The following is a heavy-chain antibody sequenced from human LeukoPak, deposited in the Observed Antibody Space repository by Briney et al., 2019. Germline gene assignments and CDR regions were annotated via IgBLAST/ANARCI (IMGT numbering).Heavy chain of an antibody. CDR1: GGSFSGYY. CDR3: ARERPTYYDSPSGGWFDP. V-gene: IGHV4-34*01. D-gene: IGHD3-3*01. J-gene: IGHJ5*02. CDR2: INHSGST. Sequence: SETLSLTCAVYGGSFSGYYWSWIRQPPGKGLEWIWEINHSGSTNYNPSLKSRVTISVDTSKNQFSLKLSSVTAADTAVYYCARERPTYYDSPSGGWFDPWGQGTLVTVSS.